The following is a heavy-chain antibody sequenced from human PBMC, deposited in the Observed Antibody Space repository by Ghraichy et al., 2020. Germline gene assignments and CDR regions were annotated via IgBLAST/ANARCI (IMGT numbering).Heavy chain of an antibody. V-gene: IGHV4-4*02. D-gene: IGHD3-16*01. J-gene: IGHJ3*01. CDR1: GGSISSFNW. CDR2: IYQSGRT. Sequence: SETLSLTCAVSGGSISSFNWWTWARQPPGKGLEWIGEIYQSGRTNYKPSLKSRVSMSVDKSKNQFSLRVNSVTAADTAVYYCARGRLGSSDVFDAWGQGTMVIVSS. CDR3: ARGRLGSSDVFDA.